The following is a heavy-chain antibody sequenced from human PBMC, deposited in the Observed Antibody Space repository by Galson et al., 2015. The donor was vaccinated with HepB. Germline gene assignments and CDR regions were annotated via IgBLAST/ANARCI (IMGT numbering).Heavy chain of an antibody. D-gene: IGHD6-19*01. CDR2: ISSSSSYI. J-gene: IGHJ4*02. Sequence: SLRLSCAASGFTFSSYSMNWVRQAPGKGLEWVSSISSSSSYIYYADSVKGRFTISRDNAKNSLYLQMNSLRAEDTAVYYCARGYSSGWYTSKSDRFDYWGQGTLVTVSS. CDR1: GFTFSSYS. V-gene: IGHV3-21*01. CDR3: ARGYSSGWYTSKSDRFDY.